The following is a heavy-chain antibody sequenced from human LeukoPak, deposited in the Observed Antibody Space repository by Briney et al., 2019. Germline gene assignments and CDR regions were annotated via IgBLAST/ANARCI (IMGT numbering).Heavy chain of an antibody. CDR1: GYTFTNYY. CDR3: ARDHTTVVVAATGSYYYYYMDV. CDR2: INPNSGGT. D-gene: IGHD2-15*01. Sequence: ASVKVSCKASGYTFTNYYMHWVRQAPGQGLEWVGWINPNSGGTNYAQKFQGRVTMTRDTSISTAYMELSRLRSDDTAVYYCARDHTTVVVAATGSYYYYYMDVWGKGTTVTISS. J-gene: IGHJ6*03. V-gene: IGHV1-2*02.